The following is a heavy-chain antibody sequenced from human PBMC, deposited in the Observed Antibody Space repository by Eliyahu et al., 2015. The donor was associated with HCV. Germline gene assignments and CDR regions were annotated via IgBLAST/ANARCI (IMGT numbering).Heavy chain of an antibody. J-gene: IGHJ4*02. D-gene: IGHD3-22*01. V-gene: IGHV1-69*04. CDR2: IIPILGIA. Sequence: QVQLVQSGAEVKKPGSSVXXSCKASXGTFSSXXXSWVRQAPGQGLEWMGRIIPILGIANYAQKFQGRVTITADKSTSTAYMELSSLRSEDTAVYYCARDLDYYDSSGPYYWGQGTLVTVSS. CDR3: ARDLDYYDSSGPYY. CDR1: XGTFSSXX.